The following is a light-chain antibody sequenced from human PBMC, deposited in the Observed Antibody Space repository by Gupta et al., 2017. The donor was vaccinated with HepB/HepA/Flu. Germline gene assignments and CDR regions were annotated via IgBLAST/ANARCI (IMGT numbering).Light chain of an antibody. CDR2: KAS. CDR3: LQYNSYFT. CDR1: QSIRSW. J-gene: IGKJ2*01. Sequence: DIHMTQFPSTLSASVGDRVTISCRASQSIRSWLAWYQQKPGKAPKLLIYKASSLESGVPSRFSGSGSGTQFTLTINSLQPDDFATYYCLQYNSYFTFGQGTKLEIK. V-gene: IGKV1-5*03.